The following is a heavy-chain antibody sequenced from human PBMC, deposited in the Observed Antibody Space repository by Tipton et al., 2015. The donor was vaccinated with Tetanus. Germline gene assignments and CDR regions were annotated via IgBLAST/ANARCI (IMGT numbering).Heavy chain of an antibody. D-gene: IGHD3-9*01. V-gene: IGHV3-33*01. CDR3: VRVRAFLRYCDWLLDY. CDR2: IWYDGSNR. J-gene: IGHJ4*02. Sequence: SLRLSCAASGFAFSTHGMHWVRQAPGKGLVWAAVIWYDGSNRFYADSVKGRFTISRDNSKNTLDLQMNSLRAEDTAVYYCVRVRAFLRYCDWLLDYWGQGTLVTVSS. CDR1: GFAFSTHG.